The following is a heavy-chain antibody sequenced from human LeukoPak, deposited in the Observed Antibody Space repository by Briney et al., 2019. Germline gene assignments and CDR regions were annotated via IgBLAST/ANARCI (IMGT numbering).Heavy chain of an antibody. CDR2: MNPNSGNT. CDR3: ARGGRGIAAVYYYYGMDV. Sequence: ASVKVSCKASGYTFTSYDINWVRQATGQGLEWMGWMNPNSGNTGYAQKFQRRVTMTRNTSISTAYMELSSLRSEDTAVYYCARGGRGIAAVYYYYGMDVWGQGTTVTVSS. J-gene: IGHJ6*02. D-gene: IGHD6-13*01. CDR1: GYTFTSYD. V-gene: IGHV1-8*01.